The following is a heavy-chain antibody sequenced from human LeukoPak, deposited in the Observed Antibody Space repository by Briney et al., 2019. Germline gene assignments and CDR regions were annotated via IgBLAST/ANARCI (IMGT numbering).Heavy chain of an antibody. CDR3: ARRSVAGSLDY. V-gene: IGHV3-7*01. Sequence: GGSLRLSCAASVFTFSTYWMRWVRQAPGKGLEWVANTKEDGGEKCYVDSVKGRFTISRDNAENSLYLQMNSLRAEDTAVYYCARRSVAGSLDYWGQGTLVTVSS. J-gene: IGHJ4*02. CDR1: VFTFSTYW. CDR2: TKEDGGEK. D-gene: IGHD6-19*01.